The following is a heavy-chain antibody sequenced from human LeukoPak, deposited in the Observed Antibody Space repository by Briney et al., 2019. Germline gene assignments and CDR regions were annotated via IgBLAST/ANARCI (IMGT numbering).Heavy chain of an antibody. V-gene: IGHV3-74*01. Sequence: GGSLRLSCIASGFSFSGHWMHWARQLPGKGLVWVSRISPTGSTTSYADSVKGRFTVSRDNAKNTLYLQVNNLRAEDTAVYYCARGPNSNWSGLDFWGQGTLVTVSS. CDR3: ARGPNSNWSGLDF. CDR1: GFSFSGHW. D-gene: IGHD6-6*01. CDR2: ISPTGSTT. J-gene: IGHJ4*02.